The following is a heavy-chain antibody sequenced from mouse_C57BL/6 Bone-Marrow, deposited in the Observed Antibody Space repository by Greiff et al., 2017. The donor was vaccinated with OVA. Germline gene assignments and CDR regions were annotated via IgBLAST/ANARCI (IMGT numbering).Heavy chain of an antibody. CDR1: GFTFSSYA. CDR3: ARDWNITTVVATDYAMDY. D-gene: IGHD1-1*01. J-gene: IGHJ4*01. CDR2: ISDGGSYT. Sequence: EVKLMESGGGLVKPGGSLKLSCAASGFTFSSYAMSWVRQTPEKRLEWVATISDGGSYTYYPDNVKGRFTISRDNAKNNLYLQMSHLKSEDTAMYYCARDWNITTVVATDYAMDYWGQGTSVTVSS. V-gene: IGHV5-4*01.